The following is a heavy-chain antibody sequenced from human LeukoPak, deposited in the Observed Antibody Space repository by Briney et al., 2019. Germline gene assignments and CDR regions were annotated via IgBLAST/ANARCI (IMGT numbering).Heavy chain of an antibody. V-gene: IGHV3-53*01. D-gene: IGHD3-22*01. J-gene: IGHJ5*02. CDR1: GFTVSSNY. CDR2: IYSGGST. Sequence: GGSLRLSCAASGFTVSSNYMSWVRQAPGRGLEWVSVIYSGGSTYYADSVKGRFTISRDNSKNTLYLQMNSLRAEDTAVYYCARDELDYYDSSGYTWGQGTLVTVSS. CDR3: ARDELDYYDSSGYT.